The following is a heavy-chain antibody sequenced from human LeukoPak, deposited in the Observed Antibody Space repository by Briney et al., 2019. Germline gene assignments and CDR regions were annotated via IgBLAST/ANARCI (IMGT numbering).Heavy chain of an antibody. V-gene: IGHV3-48*03. CDR3: ARDRWCTN. CDR1: GFTFSSYE. D-gene: IGHD2-8*02. J-gene: IGHJ4*02. CDR2: ISSSGNTI. Sequence: PGGSLRLSCAASGFTFSSYEMNWVRQAPGKGLEWVSYISSSGNTIYSADSVKGRFTISRDNAKNSLYLQMNSLRAEDTAVYYCARDRWCTNWGQGTLVTVSS.